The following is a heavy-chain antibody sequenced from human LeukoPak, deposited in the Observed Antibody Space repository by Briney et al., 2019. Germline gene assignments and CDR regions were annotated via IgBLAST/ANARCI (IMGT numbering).Heavy chain of an antibody. CDR3: ARGQWLVRVYYFDY. CDR1: GGSISTYY. Sequence: PSETLSLTCTVSGGSISTYYWSWIRQPAGKGLEWIGRIYTSVSTNYNPSLKSRVTTSVDTSRNQFSLKLSSVTAADTAVYYCARGQWLVRVYYFDYWGQGTLVTVSS. J-gene: IGHJ4*02. V-gene: IGHV4-4*07. D-gene: IGHD6-19*01. CDR2: IYTSVST.